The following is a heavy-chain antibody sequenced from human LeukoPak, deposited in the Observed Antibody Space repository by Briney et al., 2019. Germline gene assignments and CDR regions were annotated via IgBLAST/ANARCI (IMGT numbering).Heavy chain of an antibody. J-gene: IGHJ4*02. V-gene: IGHV3-30*02. CDR3: AKDQGSYGYYFDY. CDR2: IRYDGSNK. D-gene: IGHD5-18*01. CDR1: GFTFSSYG. Sequence: GGSLRLSCAASGFTFSSYGMHWVRQAPGKGLEWVAFIRYDGSNKYYADSVKGRFTISRDNSKNTLYLQMNSLRAEDTAVYYCAKDQGSYGYYFDYWGQGTLVTVSS.